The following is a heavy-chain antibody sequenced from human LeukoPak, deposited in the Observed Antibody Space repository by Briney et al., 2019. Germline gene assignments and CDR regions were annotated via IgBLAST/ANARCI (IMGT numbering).Heavy chain of an antibody. CDR3: ARGTHYYGMDV. CDR1: GGSFSGYY. Sequence: PSETLSLTCAVYGGSFSGYYWSWIRQPPEKGLEWIGEINHSGSTNYNPSLKSRVTISVDTSKNQFSLKLSSVTAADTAVYYCARGTHYYGMDVWGQGTTVTVSS. V-gene: IGHV4-34*01. J-gene: IGHJ6*02. CDR2: INHSGST.